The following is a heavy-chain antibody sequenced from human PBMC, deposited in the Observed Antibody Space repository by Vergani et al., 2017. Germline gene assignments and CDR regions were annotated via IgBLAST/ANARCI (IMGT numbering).Heavy chain of an antibody. CDR2: IYVSGIT. J-gene: IGHJ4*02. CDR3: ARVAVVVAGTVDY. V-gene: IGHV4-61*02. D-gene: IGHD6-19*01. CDR1: GASINNDFYY. Sequence: QVQLQESGPGLVKPSQTLSLTCTVSGASINNDFYYWHWIRQPAGKGLEWIGRIYVSGITDYNSSLQSRVSMSVDTSKNQFSLKLSSVTAADTAVYYCARVAVVVAGTVDYWGQGTLVTVSS.